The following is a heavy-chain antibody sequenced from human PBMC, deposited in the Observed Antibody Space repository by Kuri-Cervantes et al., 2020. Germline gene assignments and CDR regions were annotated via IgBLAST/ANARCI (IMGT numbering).Heavy chain of an antibody. V-gene: IGHV3-23*01. CDR2: ISGSGGST. CDR3: AKDPWLMGFGEDLDY. Sequence: GESLKISCAASGFTFSSYAMSWVRQAPGKGLEWVSAISGSGGSTYYADSVKGRFTISRDNSKNTLYLQMNSLRAEDTAVYYRAKDPWLMGFGEDLDYWGQGTLVTISS. CDR1: GFTFSSYA. D-gene: IGHD3-10*01. J-gene: IGHJ4*02.